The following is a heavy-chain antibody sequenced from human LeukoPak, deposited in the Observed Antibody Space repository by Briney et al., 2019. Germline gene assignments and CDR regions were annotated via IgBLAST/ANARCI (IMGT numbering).Heavy chain of an antibody. CDR2: IDPSGGST. V-gene: IGHV1-46*01. D-gene: IGHD3-22*01. CDR1: GYTFTSYY. Sequence: ASVKVSCKASGYTFTSYYMHWVRQAPGQGLEWMGVIDPSGGSTTYAQKFQGRVTMTRDTSTSTIYMELSNLRSEDTAVYHCARALHGGDSSGYYAYWGQGTLVTVSS. CDR3: ARALHGGDSSGYYAY. J-gene: IGHJ4*02.